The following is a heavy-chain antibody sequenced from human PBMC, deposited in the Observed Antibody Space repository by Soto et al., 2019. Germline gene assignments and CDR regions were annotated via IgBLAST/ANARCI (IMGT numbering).Heavy chain of an antibody. CDR1: TSNLKNYA. V-gene: IGHV3-23*01. D-gene: IGHD3-16*01. CDR3: AKIKGAITFLHFDA. Sequence: GGSLRLSCVDSTSNLKNYAMAWVRQAPGKGLEWVSALTDTGGSTYYAASVKGRFTISRDNSRNTLFLQMDRLRVDDTAVYYCAKIKGAITFLHFDAWGQGTLVTVSS. CDR2: LTDTGGST. J-gene: IGHJ4*02.